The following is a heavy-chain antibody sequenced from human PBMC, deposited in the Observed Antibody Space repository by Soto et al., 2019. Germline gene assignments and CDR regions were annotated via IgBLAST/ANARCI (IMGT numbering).Heavy chain of an antibody. V-gene: IGHV4-59*01. J-gene: IGHJ4*02. D-gene: IGHD3-22*01. CDR1: CGSLSGYY. Sequence: SETLSVTCSVSCGSLSGYYWSWIRQPPGKGLEYIAYMYHTGNAKYNPSLQSRVTLSVDTSKNQFSLRLASVTAADTAVYYCARDRTSSGYYFDYSLDYWGQGTRVTVSS. CDR3: ARDRTSSGYYFDYSLDY. CDR2: MYHTGNA.